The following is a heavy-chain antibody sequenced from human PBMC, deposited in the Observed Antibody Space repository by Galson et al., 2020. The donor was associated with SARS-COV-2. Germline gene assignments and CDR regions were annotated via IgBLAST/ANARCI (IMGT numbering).Heavy chain of an antibody. D-gene: IGHD3-3*01. CDR3: TRKDFLGGYYAVY. J-gene: IGHJ4*02. Sequence: GGSLRLSCTASGFTFGDYAMSWFRQAPGKGLEWVGFIRSKAYGGTTEYAASVKGRFTISRDDSKSIAYLQMNGLKTEDTAVYYCTRKDFLGGYYAVYLCQGTLVTVSS. CDR2: IRSKAYGGTT. CDR1: GFTFGDYA. V-gene: IGHV3-49*03.